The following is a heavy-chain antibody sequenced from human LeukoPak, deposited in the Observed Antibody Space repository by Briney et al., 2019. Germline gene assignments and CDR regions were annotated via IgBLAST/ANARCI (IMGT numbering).Heavy chain of an antibody. J-gene: IGHJ4*02. CDR2: ISWNSGSI. CDR3: AKASSLAVAGSYFDY. D-gene: IGHD6-19*01. Sequence: GGSLRLSCAASGFTFSSYAMHWVRQAPGKGLEWVSGISWNSGSIGYADSVKGRFTISRDNAKNSLYLQMNSLRAEDTALYYCAKASSLAVAGSYFDYWGQGTLVTVSS. V-gene: IGHV3-9*01. CDR1: GFTFSSYA.